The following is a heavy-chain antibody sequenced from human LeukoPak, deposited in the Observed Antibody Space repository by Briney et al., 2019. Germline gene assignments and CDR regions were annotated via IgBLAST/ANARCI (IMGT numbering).Heavy chain of an antibody. CDR1: GFTFSSYG. CDR2: ISGSGGST. J-gene: IGHJ4*02. Sequence: QTGGSLRLSCAASGFTFSSYGMSWVRQAPGKGLEWVSAISGSGGSTYYADSVKGRFTISRDNSKNTLYLQMNSLRAEDTAVYYCAKSYLGATIFYFDYWGQGTLVTVSS. V-gene: IGHV3-23*01. D-gene: IGHD1-26*01. CDR3: AKSYLGATIFYFDY.